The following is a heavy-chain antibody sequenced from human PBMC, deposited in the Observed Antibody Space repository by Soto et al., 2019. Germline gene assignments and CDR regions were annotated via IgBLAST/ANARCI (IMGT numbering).Heavy chain of an antibody. V-gene: IGHV1-2*02. CDR1: GYTFTGYY. J-gene: IGHJ4*02. D-gene: IGHD6-6*01. CDR3: ARSTAARLETDF. Sequence: QVQLVQSGAEVKKPGASVKVSCKASGYTFTGYYIHWVRQVPGQGLEWMGWMNPNSGGTNYAQRFQGRVTFTRDASINTAYMEITSLTSDDTAVFYCARSTAARLETDFWGQGTLVTVSS. CDR2: MNPNSGGT.